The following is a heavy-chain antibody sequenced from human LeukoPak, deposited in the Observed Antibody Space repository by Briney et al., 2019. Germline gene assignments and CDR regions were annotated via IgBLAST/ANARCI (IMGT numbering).Heavy chain of an antibody. Sequence: GGSLRLSCAASGFTFDDYTMHWVRQAPGKGLEWVSLIGWDGSSTYYTDSVKGRFTISRDNSKNSLYLQMNSLTTDDTALYYCAKDNGLVHFDYWGQGTLVTVSS. CDR1: GFTFDDYT. D-gene: IGHD3/OR15-3a*01. V-gene: IGHV3-43*01. J-gene: IGHJ4*02. CDR3: AKDNGLVHFDY. CDR2: IGWDGSST.